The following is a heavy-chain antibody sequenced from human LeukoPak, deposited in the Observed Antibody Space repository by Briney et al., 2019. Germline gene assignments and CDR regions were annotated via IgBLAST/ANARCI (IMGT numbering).Heavy chain of an antibody. D-gene: IGHD6-13*01. J-gene: IGHJ3*02. V-gene: IGHV3-21*01. CDR3: ARDRGIAASDAFDI. CDR2: ISSSSSYI. Sequence: PGGSLRLSCAASGFTFSRYSMNWVRQAPGKGLEWVSSISSSSSYIYYADSVKGRFTISRDNAKNSLYLQMNSLRAEDTAVYYCARDRGIAASDAFDIWGQGTMVTVPS. CDR1: GFTFSRYS.